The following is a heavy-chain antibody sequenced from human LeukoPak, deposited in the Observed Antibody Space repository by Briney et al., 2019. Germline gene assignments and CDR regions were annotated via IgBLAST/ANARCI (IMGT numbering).Heavy chain of an antibody. Sequence: SVKVSCKASGGTFSSYAISWVRQAPGQGLEWMGRIIPIFGTANYAQKFQGRVTITTDEFTSTAYMELSSLRSEDTAVYYCARDPTHDLGYCSGGSCFNWFDPWGQGTLVTVSS. J-gene: IGHJ5*02. CDR3: ARDPTHDLGYCSGGSCFNWFDP. CDR1: GGTFSSYA. D-gene: IGHD2-15*01. V-gene: IGHV1-69*05. CDR2: IIPIFGTA.